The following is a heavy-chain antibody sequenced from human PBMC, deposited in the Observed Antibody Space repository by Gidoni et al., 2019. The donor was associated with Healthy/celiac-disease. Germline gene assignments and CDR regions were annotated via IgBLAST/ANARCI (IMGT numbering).Heavy chain of an antibody. CDR1: GFTFSSYC. CDR3: ARYTGVTTVPQQIDY. V-gene: IGHV3-21*01. Sequence: EVQLVESGGGLVKPGGSLRLSCAASGFTFSSYCMNWVRQAPGKGLEWVSSISSSSSNIYYADSVKGRFTISRDNAKNSLYLQMNSLRAEDTAVYYCARYTGVTTVPQQIDYWGQGTLVTVSS. J-gene: IGHJ4*02. CDR2: ISSSSSNI. D-gene: IGHD4-17*01.